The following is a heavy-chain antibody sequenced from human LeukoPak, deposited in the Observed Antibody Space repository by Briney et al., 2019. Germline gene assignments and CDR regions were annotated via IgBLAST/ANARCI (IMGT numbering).Heavy chain of an antibody. Sequence: GASVKVSCKASGYTFTSYGIRWVRQAPGQGLEWMGCISAYNGNTNYAQKLQGRVTMTTDTSTSTAYMELRSLRSDDTAVYYCASGGKGTYSNYVPREYNWFDPWGQGTLVTVSS. V-gene: IGHV1-18*01. CDR1: GYTFTSYG. D-gene: IGHD4-11*01. J-gene: IGHJ5*02. CDR3: ASGGKGTYSNYVPREYNWFDP. CDR2: ISAYNGNT.